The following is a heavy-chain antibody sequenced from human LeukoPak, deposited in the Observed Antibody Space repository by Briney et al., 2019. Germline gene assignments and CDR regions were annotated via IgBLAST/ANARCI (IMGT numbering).Heavy chain of an antibody. J-gene: IGHJ4*02. CDR1: GFTFSSYA. V-gene: IGHV3-23*01. D-gene: IGHD2-15*01. CDR3: AKGGLL. CDR2: ISGSGGST. Sequence: AGGSLTLSCAASGFTFSSYAMSWVRQAPGKGLEWVSAISGSGGSTYYADSVKGRFTISRDHSKNTPYLQMNRMRAEDTPVYYCAKGGLLGGQGTLVTVSS.